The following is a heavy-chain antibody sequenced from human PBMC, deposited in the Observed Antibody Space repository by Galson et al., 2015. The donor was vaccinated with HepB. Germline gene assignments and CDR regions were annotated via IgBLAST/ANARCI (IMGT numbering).Heavy chain of an antibody. CDR3: AKGVTIFGVVINY. CDR1: GFTFSSYA. V-gene: IGHV3-23*01. Sequence: SLRLSCAASGFTFSSYAMSWVRQAPGKGLEWVSAISGSGGSTYYADSVKGRFTISRDNSKNTLYLQMNSLRAEDTAVYYCAKGVTIFGVVINYWGQGTLVTVSS. D-gene: IGHD3-3*01. CDR2: ISGSGGST. J-gene: IGHJ4*02.